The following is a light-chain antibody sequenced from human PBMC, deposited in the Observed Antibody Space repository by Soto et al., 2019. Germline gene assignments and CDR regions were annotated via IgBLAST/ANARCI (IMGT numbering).Light chain of an antibody. J-gene: IGKJ4*01. CDR1: QTVSSNY. CDR3: QQYGTSPLT. CDR2: SAS. Sequence: EIVLTQSPGTLSLSPGERATLSCRASQTVSSNYLAWCQQKPGQAPRLLIYSASTRATGIPDRFSGSGSGTDFTLTISRLEPEDFAVYYCQQYGTSPLTFGGGTKVDIK. V-gene: IGKV3-20*01.